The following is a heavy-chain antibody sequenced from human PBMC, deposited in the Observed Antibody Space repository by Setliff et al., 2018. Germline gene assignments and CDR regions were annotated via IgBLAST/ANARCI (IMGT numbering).Heavy chain of an antibody. V-gene: IGHV4-4*07. CDR1: GGSITESC. D-gene: IGHD3-3*01. CDR3: ATPGRDDLDSPFEPFDI. J-gene: IGHJ3*02. Sequence: SETLSLTCTVSGGSITESCWSWIRQPAGKGLEWIGRMFVSKTTDYDPSLQSRVSASLDTSKNHFSLRLTSMTAADTAVYYCATPGRDDLDSPFEPFDIWGQGTMVTVSS. CDR2: MFVSKTT.